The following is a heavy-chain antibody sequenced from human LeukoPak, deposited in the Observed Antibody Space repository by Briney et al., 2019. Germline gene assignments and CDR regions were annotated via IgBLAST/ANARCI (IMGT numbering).Heavy chain of an antibody. J-gene: IGHJ4*02. Sequence: PGGSLRLSCATSGFTFSTSWMHWVRQAPGKGLVCVSRINTDGNTRDYADSVKGRFTISRDNAKNTLYLQMNSLRAEDTPVYYCVRDMGYYGKVWGQGTLVTVSS. CDR3: VRDMGYYGKV. V-gene: IGHV3-74*01. CDR2: INTDGNTR. CDR1: GFTFSTSW. D-gene: IGHD3-10*01.